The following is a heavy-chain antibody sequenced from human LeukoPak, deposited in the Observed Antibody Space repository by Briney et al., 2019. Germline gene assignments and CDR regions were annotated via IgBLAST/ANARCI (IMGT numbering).Heavy chain of an antibody. CDR2: INWNGGST. CDR3: ARRYSSSSKGFDY. V-gene: IGHV3-20*04. Sequence: GGSLRLSCAASGFTFDDHGMNWVRQAPGKGVEWVSGINWNGGSTRYADSVKGRFTISRDNAKNSLYLQMNSLRAEDTALYYCARRYSSSSKGFDYWGQGTLVTVSS. J-gene: IGHJ4*02. D-gene: IGHD6-6*01. CDR1: GFTFDDHG.